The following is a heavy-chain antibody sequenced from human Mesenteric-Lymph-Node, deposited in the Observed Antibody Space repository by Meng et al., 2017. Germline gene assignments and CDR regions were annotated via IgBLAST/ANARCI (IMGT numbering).Heavy chain of an antibody. J-gene: IGHJ2*01. CDR2: IIPIFGTA. Sequence: VQRVQCRAVVNSPGSSVTCTCKAPGGTFSSYAISGVRQAPGQGLEWMGGIIPIFGTANYAQKFQGRVTITADESTTTAYMELSSLRSEDTAVYYCARVSGYSGGYFDLWGRGTLVTVSS. CDR1: GGTFSSYA. CDR3: ARVSGYSGGYFDL. V-gene: IGHV1-69*01. D-gene: IGHD5-12*01.